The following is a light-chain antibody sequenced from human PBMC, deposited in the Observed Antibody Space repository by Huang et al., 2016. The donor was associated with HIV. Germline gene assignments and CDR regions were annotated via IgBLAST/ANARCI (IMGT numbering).Light chain of an antibody. CDR2: AAS. J-gene: IGKJ5*01. V-gene: IGKV1-16*02. CDR3: QQYKSYPFT. CDR1: QGIRNL. Sequence: DIQMTQSPSSLPASIGDRVTTTCRASQGIRNLLAWIQQKPGKAPRSLIYAASSLRSGVPSNFSGSGSGTEFTLTINSLQPEDFATYYCQQYKSYPFTFGLGTRLEIK.